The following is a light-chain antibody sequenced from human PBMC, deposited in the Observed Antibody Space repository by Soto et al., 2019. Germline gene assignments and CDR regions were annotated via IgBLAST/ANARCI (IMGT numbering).Light chain of an antibody. CDR2: DVS. V-gene: IGLV2-11*01. J-gene: IGLJ3*02. CDR1: SSDVGGYNY. CDR3: CPYAARAPSRV. Sequence: QSALTQPRSVSGSPGQSVTISCTGTSSDVGGYNYVSWYQQHPGKAPKVMIYDVSERPSGVPDRFSGSKSGYTASLTISGLQADAEADYFCCPYAARAPSRVFGGGTNLTVL.